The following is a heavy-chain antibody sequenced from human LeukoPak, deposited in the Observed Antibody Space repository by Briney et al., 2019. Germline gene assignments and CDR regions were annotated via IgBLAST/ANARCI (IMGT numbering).Heavy chain of an antibody. CDR2: IYNSGTT. Sequence: SETLSLTCTVSGGSISSHFWSWIRQPPGKGLEWIGNIYNSGTTNYNPSLKSGVTISVDTSKNQFSLKVSSLTAADTAVYYCARVLVGYGGDDFDCWGQGTLVTVSS. V-gene: IGHV4-59*11. CDR3: ARVLVGYGGDDFDC. D-gene: IGHD4-23*01. J-gene: IGHJ4*01. CDR1: GGSISSHF.